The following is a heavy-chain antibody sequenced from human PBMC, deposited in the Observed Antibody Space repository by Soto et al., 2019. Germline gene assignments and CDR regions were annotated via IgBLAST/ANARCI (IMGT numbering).Heavy chain of an antibody. J-gene: IGHJ6*02. V-gene: IGHV3-30*18. CDR2: ISHDGSNK. CDR3: AKGPAIVLVPAAMNYYYGMDV. D-gene: IGHD2-2*01. Sequence: VAVISHDGSNKYYADSVKGRFTISRDNSKNTLYLQMNSLRAEDTAVYYCAKGPAIVLVPAAMNYYYGMDVWGQGTTFTVSS.